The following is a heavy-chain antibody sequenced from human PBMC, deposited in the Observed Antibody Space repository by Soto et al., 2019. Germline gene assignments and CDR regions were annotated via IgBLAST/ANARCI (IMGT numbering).Heavy chain of an antibody. CDR3: AAHPPTVTTRGGYFDY. J-gene: IGHJ4*02. V-gene: IGHV3-23*01. D-gene: IGHD4-17*01. CDR2: ISGSGGST. CDR1: GFTFSSYA. Sequence: GGSLRLSCAASGFTFSSYAMSWVRQAPGKGLEWVSAISGSGGSTYYADSVEGRFTISRDNSKNTLYLQMNSLRAEDTAVYYCAAHPPTVTTRGGYFDYWGQGTLVTVSS.